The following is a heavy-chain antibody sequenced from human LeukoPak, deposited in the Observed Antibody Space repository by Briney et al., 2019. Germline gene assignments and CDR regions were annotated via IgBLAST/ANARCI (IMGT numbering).Heavy chain of an antibody. V-gene: IGHV3-9*01. D-gene: IGHD3-3*01. CDR1: GFTFDDYA. J-gene: IGHJ5*02. CDR2: ISWNSGSI. Sequence: GGSLRLSCAASGFTFDDYAMHWVRQAPGKGLEWVSGISWNSGSIGYADSVKGRFTISRDNAKNSLYLQMNSLRAEDTALYYCAKSRSGYYRYNWFDPWGQGTLVTVSS. CDR3: AKSRSGYYRYNWFDP.